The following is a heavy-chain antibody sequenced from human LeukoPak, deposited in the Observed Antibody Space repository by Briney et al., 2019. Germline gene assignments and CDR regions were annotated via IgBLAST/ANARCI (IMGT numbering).Heavy chain of an antibody. CDR3: ARRAVRGVSGSHWFDP. D-gene: IGHD3-10*01. Sequence: SETLSLTCAVYGGSFSGYYWSWIRQPPGKRLEWIGEINHSGSTNYNPSLKSRVTISVDTSKNQFSLKLSSVTAADTAVYYCARRAVRGVSGSHWFDPWGQGTLVTVSS. CDR1: GGSFSGYY. CDR2: INHSGST. V-gene: IGHV4-34*01. J-gene: IGHJ5*02.